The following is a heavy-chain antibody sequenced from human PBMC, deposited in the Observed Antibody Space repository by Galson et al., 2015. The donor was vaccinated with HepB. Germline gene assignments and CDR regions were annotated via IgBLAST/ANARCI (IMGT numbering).Heavy chain of an antibody. CDR2: ITSSSNTT. CDR1: GFTFSSYN. V-gene: IGHV3-48*02. D-gene: IGHD3-9*01. J-gene: IGHJ6*02. Sequence: SLRLSCAASGFTFSSYNMNWVRQAPGRGLEWVSYITSSSNTTYYADSVKGRLTVSRDNAKNSLYLQMNSLRDEDTAVYYCARDSESTGYHYYGMDVWGQGTTVTVSS. CDR3: ARDSESTGYHYYGMDV.